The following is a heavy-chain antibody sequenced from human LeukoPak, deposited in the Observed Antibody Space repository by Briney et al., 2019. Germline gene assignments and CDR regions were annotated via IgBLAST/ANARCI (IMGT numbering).Heavy chain of an antibody. CDR1: GFTFSSYA. D-gene: IGHD6-6*01. J-gene: IGHJ4*02. CDR3: AKRPSSIAARPGFDY. CDR2: VSGSGGYT. Sequence: PGGSLRLSCAASGFTFSSYAMSWVRQAPGKGLEWVSSVSGSGGYTYYAGSVKGRFTISRDNSKNTLYLQMNSLRAEDTAVYYCAKRPSSIAARPGFDYWGQGTLVTVSS. V-gene: IGHV3-23*01.